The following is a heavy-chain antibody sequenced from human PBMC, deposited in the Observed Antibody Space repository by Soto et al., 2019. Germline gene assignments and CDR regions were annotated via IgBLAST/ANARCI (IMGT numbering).Heavy chain of an antibody. D-gene: IGHD1-26*01. CDR3: AKDLGSGSYLFDAFDI. CDR1: GFTFSNYG. Sequence: QGQLVESGGGVVQPGRSLRLSCAASGFTFSNYGMHWVRQAPGKGLEWVAVISYDGSNKYYADSVKGRFTISRDNSKNTLYLQMNSLRAEDTAVHYCAKDLGSGSYLFDAFDIWGQGTMVTVSS. V-gene: IGHV3-30*18. CDR2: ISYDGSNK. J-gene: IGHJ3*02.